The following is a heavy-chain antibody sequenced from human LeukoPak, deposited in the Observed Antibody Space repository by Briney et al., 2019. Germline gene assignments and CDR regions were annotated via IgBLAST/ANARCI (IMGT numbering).Heavy chain of an antibody. J-gene: IGHJ4*02. Sequence: PGGSLRLSCAASGFTFSDYYMSWIRQAPGKGLEGVSYISSSGSTIYYADSVKGRFTISRDNAKNSLYLQMNSLRAEDTAVYYCARDGNYESYYFDYWGQGTLVTVSS. CDR3: ARDGNYESYYFDY. V-gene: IGHV3-11*01. D-gene: IGHD3-22*01. CDR2: ISSSGSTI. CDR1: GFTFSDYY.